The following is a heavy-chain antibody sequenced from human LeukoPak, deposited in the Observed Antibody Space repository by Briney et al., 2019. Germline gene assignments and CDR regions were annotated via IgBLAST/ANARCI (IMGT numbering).Heavy chain of an antibody. V-gene: IGHV3-7*01. Sequence: PGGSLRLSCAASGFTFSGYRMTWVRQAPGKGLEWVVSIKPDGSEKYYVDSVKGRFTISRDNAKNSLYLQMNSLRAEDTAVYYCARGSSWSFDYWGQGTLVTVSS. CDR2: IKPDGSEK. J-gene: IGHJ4*02. D-gene: IGHD2-15*01. CDR1: GFTFSGYR. CDR3: ARGSSWSFDY.